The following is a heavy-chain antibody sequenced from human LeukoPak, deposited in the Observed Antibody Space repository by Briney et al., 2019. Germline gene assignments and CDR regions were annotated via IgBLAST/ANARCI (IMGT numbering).Heavy chain of an antibody. CDR3: ARVPTGRNVVAAAARMGWNGAFDI. V-gene: IGHV4-34*01. J-gene: IGHJ3*02. Sequence: PSETLSLTCAVYGGSFSEYYWSWIRQSPGKGLEWIAEISQSGSINYNPSLKSRVTISVDASKKQFSLKMSSVTAADTAMYYCARVPTGRNVVAAAARMGWNGAFDIWGQGTMVTVPS. CDR1: GGSFSEYY. D-gene: IGHD2-2*01. CDR2: ISQSGSI.